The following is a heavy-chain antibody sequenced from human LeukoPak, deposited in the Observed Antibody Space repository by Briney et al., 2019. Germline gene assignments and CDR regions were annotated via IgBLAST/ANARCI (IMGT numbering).Heavy chain of an antibody. D-gene: IGHD3-10*01. CDR1: GYTFTKYE. Sequence: GASVKVSSKPSGYTFTKYEIKRVRQDPGERREWMGWMKPNIVNTDYPQKLQGRDTMTTNTTISTDYIELSSLRCEGTAVYYCARSNRGVRGYWGQGTLVTVSS. J-gene: IGHJ4*02. CDR2: MKPNIVNT. V-gene: IGHV1-8*01. CDR3: ARSNRGVRGY.